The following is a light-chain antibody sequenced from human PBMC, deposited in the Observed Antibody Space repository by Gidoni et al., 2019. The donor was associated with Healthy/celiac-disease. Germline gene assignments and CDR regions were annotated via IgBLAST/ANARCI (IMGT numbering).Light chain of an antibody. V-gene: IGKV1-39*01. CDR2: ASS. CDR3: QQSYSTPPT. CDR1: QSISSY. J-gene: IGKJ4*01. Sequence: DIQMTQSPSSLSASVGDRVTITCRASQSISSYLNWYQQKPGKAPKLLIYASSSLQSGVPSRFSGSGSGTEFTLTISSLQPEDFATYYWQQSYSTPPTFXGXTKVEIK.